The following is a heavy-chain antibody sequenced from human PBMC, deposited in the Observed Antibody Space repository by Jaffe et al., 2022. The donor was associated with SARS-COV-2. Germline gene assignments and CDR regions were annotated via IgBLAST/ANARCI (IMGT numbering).Heavy chain of an antibody. CDR2: INHDGSEK. D-gene: IGHD3-10*01. V-gene: IGHV3-7*01. Sequence: EVQLVESGGGLVQPGGSLRLSCAASGFTFSNFWMYWVRQAPGKGLEWVANINHDGSEKNYVDSVKGRFAISRDNAKNSLSLQMDSLRAEDTAVYYCGRDRRFYQTNIYYRFDYLGQGTLVTVSS. CDR1: GFTFSNFW. CDR3: GRDRRFYQTNIYYRFDY. J-gene: IGHJ4*02.